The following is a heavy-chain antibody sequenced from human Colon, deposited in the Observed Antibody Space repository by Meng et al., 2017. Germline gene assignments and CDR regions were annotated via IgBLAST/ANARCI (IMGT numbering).Heavy chain of an antibody. CDR2: IKYDDGVK. D-gene: IGHD2-21*01. CDR3: ATTNALTY. J-gene: IGHJ4*02. Sequence: GGSLRLSCAVSGFDFSGNWMSWVRQAPGKGLEWVAGIKYDDGVKGYVDSVRGRFTISRDNTKNSLYLQLNSLRAEDTAVYYCATTNALTYWGQGTLVTVSS. V-gene: IGHV3-7*01. CDR1: GFDFSGNW.